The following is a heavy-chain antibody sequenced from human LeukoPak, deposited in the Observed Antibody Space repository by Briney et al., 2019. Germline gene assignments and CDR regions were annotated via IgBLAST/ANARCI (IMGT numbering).Heavy chain of an antibody. CDR1: GGSFSGYY. D-gene: IGHD4-23*01. Sequence: SETLSLTCAVYGGSFSGYYWSWIRQPPGKGLEWIGEINHSGSTNYNPSLKSRVTISVDTSKNQFSLKLSSVTAADTAVYYCARGPRPRGLRGNPPRYFDYWGQGTLVTVSS. CDR3: ARGPRPRGLRGNPPRYFDY. V-gene: IGHV4-34*01. J-gene: IGHJ4*02. CDR2: INHSGST.